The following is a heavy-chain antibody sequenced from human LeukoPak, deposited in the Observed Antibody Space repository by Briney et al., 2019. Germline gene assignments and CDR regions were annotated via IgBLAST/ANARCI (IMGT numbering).Heavy chain of an antibody. Sequence: SETLSLTCTVSGGSISSSSYYWGWIRQPPGKGLEWIGSIYYSGSTYYNPSLKSRVTISVDTSKNQFSLKLSSVTAADTAVYYCARVILGYCTNGVCYEDYYMDVWGKGTTVTVSS. CDR1: GGSISSSSYY. V-gene: IGHV4-39*07. CDR2: IYYSGST. D-gene: IGHD2-8*01. CDR3: ARVILGYCTNGVCYEDYYMDV. J-gene: IGHJ6*03.